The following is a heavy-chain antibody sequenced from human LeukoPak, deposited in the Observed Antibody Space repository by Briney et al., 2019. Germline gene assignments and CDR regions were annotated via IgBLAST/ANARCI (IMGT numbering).Heavy chain of an antibody. CDR2: TYYRSKWYN. Sequence: SETLSLTCAISGDSVSNNSAAWNWIRQSPSRGLEWLGRTYYRSKWYNDYAVSVKSRITINPDTSKNQFSLQVNSVTPEDTAVYYCARAPTPIIAVAGSFDYWGQGTLVTVSS. V-gene: IGHV6-1*01. J-gene: IGHJ4*02. CDR3: ARAPTPIIAVAGSFDY. D-gene: IGHD6-19*01. CDR1: GDSVSNNSAA.